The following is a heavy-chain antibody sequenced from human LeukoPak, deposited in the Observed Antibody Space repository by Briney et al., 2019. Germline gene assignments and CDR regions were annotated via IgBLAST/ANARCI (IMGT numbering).Heavy chain of an antibody. CDR2: ISSSSSYI. J-gene: IGHJ3*02. V-gene: IGHV3-21*01. CDR3: ASEAHGITGTPVAFDI. Sequence: PGGSLRLSCAASGFTFSSYSMNWVRQAPGKGLEWVSSISSSSSYIYYADSVKGRFTISRDNAKNSLYLQMNSLRAEDTAVYYCASEAHGITGTPVAFDIWGQGTMVTVSS. D-gene: IGHD1-20*01. CDR1: GFTFSSYS.